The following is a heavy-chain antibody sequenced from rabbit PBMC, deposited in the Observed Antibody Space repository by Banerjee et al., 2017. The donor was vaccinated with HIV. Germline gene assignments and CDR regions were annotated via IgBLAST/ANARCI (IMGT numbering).Heavy chain of an antibody. CDR1: GFSFSSSHW. Sequence: QSLEESGGDLVKPGASLTLTCTASGFSFSSSHWICWVRQAPGKGLELIACIYAGNSGSTAYASWAKGRFTISKTSSTTVTLQMTSLTAADTATYFCARGAGSIYPLNLWGQGTLVTVS. J-gene: IGHJ4*01. CDR2: IYAGNSGST. CDR3: ARGAGSIYPLNL. D-gene: IGHD4-2*01. V-gene: IGHV1S40*01.